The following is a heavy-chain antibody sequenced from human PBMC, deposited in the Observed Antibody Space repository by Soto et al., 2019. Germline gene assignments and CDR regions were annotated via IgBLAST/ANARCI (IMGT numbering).Heavy chain of an antibody. V-gene: IGHV3-49*03. CDR2: IRNKAYGGTT. CDR1: GFTFGDYA. Sequence: EVQLVESGGGLVQPGRSLRLSCTASGFTFGDYAMGWFRQAPGKGLEWVSFIRNKAYGGTTEYAASVKGRFTISRDDSKSVAYLRMNSLRTEDTAVYLCSRGARGYCTSNSCPYYDYWGQGALVTVSS. CDR3: SRGARGYCTSNSCPYYDY. D-gene: IGHD2-2*01. J-gene: IGHJ4*02.